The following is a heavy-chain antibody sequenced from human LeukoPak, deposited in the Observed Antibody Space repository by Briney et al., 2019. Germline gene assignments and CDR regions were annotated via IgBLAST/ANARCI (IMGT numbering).Heavy chain of an antibody. Sequence: GESLQISCKGSGYSFTSYWIGWVRQMPGKGLEWMGIIYPGDSDTRYSPSFQGQVTISADKSISTAYLQWSSLKASDTAMYYCARLGGGIQPQYYYYYGMDVWGQGTTVTVSS. CDR1: GYSFTSYW. D-gene: IGHD5-18*01. CDR3: ARLGGGIQPQYYYYYGMDV. V-gene: IGHV5-51*01. CDR2: IYPGDSDT. J-gene: IGHJ6*02.